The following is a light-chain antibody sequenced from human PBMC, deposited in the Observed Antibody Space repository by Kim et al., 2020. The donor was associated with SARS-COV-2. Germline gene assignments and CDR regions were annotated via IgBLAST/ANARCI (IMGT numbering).Light chain of an antibody. CDR2: DAS. CDR1: QDISNY. V-gene: IGKV1-33*01. Sequence: DIQMTQSPSSLSASVGDRVTITCQASQDISNYLNWYQQKPGKAPKLLIYDASNLETGVPSRFSGSGSGTDFTFTISSLQPEDIATYYCQQYDNLAVHTFGQGTKLEI. J-gene: IGKJ2*01. CDR3: QQYDNLAVHT.